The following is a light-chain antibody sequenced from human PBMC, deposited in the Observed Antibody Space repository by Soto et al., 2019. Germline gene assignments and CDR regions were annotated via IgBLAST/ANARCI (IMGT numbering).Light chain of an antibody. Sequence: TQSPGTLSLSPGDRATLSCRASQRVSSNYLAWYQQRPGQAPRLLIYAASSRATGIPHRFSGSGSGTDFTLTISRLEPEDLAVYYCQQYGSSPPITFGQGTRLEIK. CDR2: AAS. V-gene: IGKV3-20*01. CDR3: QQYGSSPPIT. J-gene: IGKJ5*01. CDR1: QRVSSNY.